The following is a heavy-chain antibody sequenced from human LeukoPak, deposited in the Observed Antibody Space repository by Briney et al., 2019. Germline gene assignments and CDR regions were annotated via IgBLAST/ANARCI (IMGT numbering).Heavy chain of an antibody. CDR2: IYHSGST. CDR3: ARQLAVAIHLYFDY. D-gene: IGHD6-19*01. J-gene: IGHJ4*02. Sequence: PSETLSLTCTVSGYSISSGYYWGWIRQPPGKGLEWIGSIYHSGSTYYNPSLKSRVTISVDTSKNQFSLKLSSVTAADTAVYYCARQLAVAIHLYFDYWGQGTLVTVSS. V-gene: IGHV4-38-2*02. CDR1: GYSISSGYY.